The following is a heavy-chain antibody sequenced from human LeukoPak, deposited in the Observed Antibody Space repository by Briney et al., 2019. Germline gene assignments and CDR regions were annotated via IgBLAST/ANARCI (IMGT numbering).Heavy chain of an antibody. CDR3: AREFSGTSIAARVFDS. CDR2: MSYSGST. J-gene: IGHJ4*02. V-gene: IGHV4-59*12. D-gene: IGHD6-6*01. Sequence: SETLSLTCTVSGGSISSYYWSWVRQPPGKGPEWIGYMSYSGSTAYNPSLKSRVTMSVDTSKNQFSLNLSSVTAADTAMYYCAREFSGTSIAARVFDSWGQGTLVTVSS. CDR1: GGSISSYY.